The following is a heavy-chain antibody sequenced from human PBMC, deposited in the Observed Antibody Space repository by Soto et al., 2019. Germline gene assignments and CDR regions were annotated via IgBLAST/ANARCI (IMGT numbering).Heavy chain of an antibody. Sequence: GESLKLSCKGSGYSFTSYWISWVRQMPGKGLVWMGRVDPSDSYTNYSPSFQGRFTISRDNAKTSLYLQRNSLRAEDAAVYYWARDHGAPHYYGSGSRDYYYYYMDVWGKGTTVTVS. CDR2: VDPSDSYT. D-gene: IGHD3-10*01. V-gene: IGHV5-10-1*01. CDR3: ARDHGAPHYYGSGSRDYYYYYMDV. J-gene: IGHJ6*03. CDR1: GYSFTSYW.